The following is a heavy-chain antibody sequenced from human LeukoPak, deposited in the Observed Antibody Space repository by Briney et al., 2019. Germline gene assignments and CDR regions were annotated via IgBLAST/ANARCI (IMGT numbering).Heavy chain of an antibody. V-gene: IGHV1-2*02. CDR1: GYTFTGYY. J-gene: IGHJ5*02. D-gene: IGHD4-17*01. Sequence: ASVKVSCKASGYTFTGYYMHWVRQAPGQGLEWMGWINPNSGGTIYAQKFQGRVTMTRDTSISTAYMELSSLRSDDTAIYYCARDRTDLRWFDPWGQGTLVTVSS. CDR2: INPNSGGT. CDR3: ARDRTDLRWFDP.